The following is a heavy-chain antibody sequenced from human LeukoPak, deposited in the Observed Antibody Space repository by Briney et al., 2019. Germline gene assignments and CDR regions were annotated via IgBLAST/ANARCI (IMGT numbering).Heavy chain of an antibody. Sequence: PSETLSLTCTVSGGSISSYYWSWIRQPAGKGLEWIGRIYTSGSTNYNPSLKSRVTMSVDTSKNQFSLKLSSVTAADTAVYYCARLGRLYDFWSGNYYYYYMDVWGKGTTVTVSS. CDR3: ARLGRLYDFWSGNYYYYYMDV. V-gene: IGHV4-4*07. CDR2: IYTSGST. D-gene: IGHD3-3*01. J-gene: IGHJ6*03. CDR1: GGSISSYY.